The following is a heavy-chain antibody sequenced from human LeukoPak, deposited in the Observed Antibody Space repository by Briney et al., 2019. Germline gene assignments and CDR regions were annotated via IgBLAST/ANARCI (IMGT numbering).Heavy chain of an antibody. V-gene: IGHV3-30*02. CDR3: AKDPEITMVRGVLGDY. D-gene: IGHD3-10*01. J-gene: IGHJ4*02. CDR2: IRYDGSNK. CDR1: GFTFSSYG. Sequence: GGSLRLSCAASGFTFSSYGMHWVRQAPGKGLEWVAFIRYDGSNKYYADSVKGRFTISRDNSKNTLYLQMNSLRAEDTAVYYCAKDPEITMVRGVLGDYWGQGTLVTVSS.